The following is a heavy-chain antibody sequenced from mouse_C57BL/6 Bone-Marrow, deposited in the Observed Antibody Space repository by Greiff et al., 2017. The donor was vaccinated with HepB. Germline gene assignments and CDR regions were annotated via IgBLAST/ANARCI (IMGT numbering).Heavy chain of an antibody. J-gene: IGHJ3*01. CDR3: ARYDGYHGGWFAY. D-gene: IGHD2-3*01. CDR1: GYTFTNYW. CDR2: IYPGGGYT. V-gene: IGHV1-63*01. Sequence: VNVVESGAELVRPGTSVKMSCKASGYTFTNYWIGWAKQRPGHGLEWIGDIYPGGGYTNYNEKFKGKATLTADKSSSTAYMQFSSLTSEDSAIYYCARYDGYHGGWFAYWGQGTLVTVSA.